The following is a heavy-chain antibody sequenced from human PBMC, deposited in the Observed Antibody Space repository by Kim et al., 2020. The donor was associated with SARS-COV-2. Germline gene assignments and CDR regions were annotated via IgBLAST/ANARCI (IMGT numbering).Heavy chain of an antibody. D-gene: IGHD3-10*01. V-gene: IGHV4-39*01. Sequence: LKSRVTISVDTSKNQFSLKLSAVTAADTAVYYCARVVLLWFGELLYWFDPWSQGTLVTVSS. CDR3: ARVVLLWFGELLYWFDP. J-gene: IGHJ5*02.